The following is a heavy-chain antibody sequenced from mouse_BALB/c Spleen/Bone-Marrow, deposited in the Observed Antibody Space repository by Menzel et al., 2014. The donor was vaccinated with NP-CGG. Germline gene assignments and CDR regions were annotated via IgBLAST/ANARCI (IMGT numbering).Heavy chain of an antibody. CDR1: GYTFTSYW. Sequence: QVQLQQPGAELVKPGASVKLSCKASGYTFTSYWMHWVKQRPGQGLEWIGEINPSNGRTNYNEKFKSKATLTVDKSSSTAYMQLSSLTSEDSAVYYCAREGNYYGSIAMDYWGQGTLVTVSS. CDR2: INPSNGRT. D-gene: IGHD1-1*01. V-gene: IGHV1S81*02. J-gene: IGHJ4*01. CDR3: AREGNYYGSIAMDY.